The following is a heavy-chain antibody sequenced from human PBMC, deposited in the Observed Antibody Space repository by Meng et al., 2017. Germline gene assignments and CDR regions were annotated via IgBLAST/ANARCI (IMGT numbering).Heavy chain of an antibody. CDR1: GGTFSSYT. D-gene: IGHD5-18*01. J-gene: IGHJ5*02. CDR3: ARGGYSYGLWFDP. V-gene: IGHV1-69*02. CDR2: IIPILGIA. Sequence: QVQLVQSGAEVKKPGASVKVSCKASGGTFSSYTISWVRQAPGQGLEWMGRIIPILGIANYAQKFQGRVTITADKSTSTAYMELSSLRSEDTAVYYCARGGYSYGLWFDPWGQGTLVTVSS.